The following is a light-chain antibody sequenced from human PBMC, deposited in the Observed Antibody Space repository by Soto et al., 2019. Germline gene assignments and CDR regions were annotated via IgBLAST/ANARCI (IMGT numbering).Light chain of an antibody. Sequence: QSALTQPASVSGSPGQSITISCTGTSSDVGSYNLVSWYQHHPGKAPKLLIFEVNRRPSGVSNRFSGSKSGNTASLTISGLQADDESDSYCCSYAGINTPVVFGGGTKLTVL. CDR2: EVN. J-gene: IGLJ2*01. CDR1: SSDVGSYNL. V-gene: IGLV2-23*02. CDR3: CSYAGINTPVV.